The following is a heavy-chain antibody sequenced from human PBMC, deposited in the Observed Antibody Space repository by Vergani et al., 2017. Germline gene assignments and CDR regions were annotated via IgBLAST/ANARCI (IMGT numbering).Heavy chain of an antibody. D-gene: IGHD4-17*01. Sequence: QVQLVESGGGVVQPGRSLRLSCAASGFTFMNYGMHWVRQAPGKGLEWVAVVWFDGNKKYYADSVKGRFTVSRDNSKNTLYLQMNSLRAEDTAVYYCAKGGGTVTTLLGAFDIWGQGTMVTVSS. V-gene: IGHV3-33*06. CDR3: AKGGGTVTTLLGAFDI. CDR1: GFTFMNYG. J-gene: IGHJ3*02. CDR2: VWFDGNKK.